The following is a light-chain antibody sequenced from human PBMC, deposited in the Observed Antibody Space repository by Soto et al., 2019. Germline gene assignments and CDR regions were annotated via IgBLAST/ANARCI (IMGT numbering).Light chain of an antibody. CDR3: QQYGSSPT. Sequence: EIVLTQSPGTLSLSPGERATLSCRASQSVSSNYLAWYQQKPGQAPRVLIYSASSRATGIPDRFSGSGSGTDITLTISRLEPEDFAVYYCQQYGSSPTFGQGTKVEIK. CDR1: QSVSSNY. V-gene: IGKV3-20*01. J-gene: IGKJ1*01. CDR2: SAS.